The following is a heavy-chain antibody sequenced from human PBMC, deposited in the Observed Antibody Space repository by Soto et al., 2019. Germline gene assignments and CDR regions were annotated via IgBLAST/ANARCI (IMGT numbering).Heavy chain of an antibody. V-gene: IGHV3-33*01. CDR3: ARDPGYGDYLYYYYGMDV. Sequence: PGGSLRLSCAASGFTFSSYGMHWVRQAPGKGLEWVAVIWYDGSNKYYADSVKGRFTISRDNSKNTLYLQMNSLRAEDTAVYYCARDPGYGDYLYYYYGMDVWAKGPRSPSP. D-gene: IGHD4-17*01. CDR1: GFTFSSYG. J-gene: IGHJ6*02. CDR2: IWYDGSNK.